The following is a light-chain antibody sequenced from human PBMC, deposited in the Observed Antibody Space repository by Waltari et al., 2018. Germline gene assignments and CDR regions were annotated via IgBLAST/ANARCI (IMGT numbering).Light chain of an antibody. CDR1: SSNIGMNS. V-gene: IGLV1-51*02. CDR3: GTWDSSLSGAV. J-gene: IGLJ7*01. Sequence: QSVLTQPPSVSAAPGQRVTISCSGGSSNIGMNSVSWYRQFPGTAPKLLIYENSGRPSGIPGRFSGSKSGTSATLDITGLQAGDEADYYCGTWDSSLSGAVFGGGTHLTVL. CDR2: ENS.